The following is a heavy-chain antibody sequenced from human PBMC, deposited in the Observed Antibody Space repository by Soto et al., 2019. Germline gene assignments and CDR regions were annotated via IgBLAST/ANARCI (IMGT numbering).Heavy chain of an antibody. Sequence: VELVQSGAEVKKPGASVRVSCTASGYTFSSFGLSWVRQAPGQGPEWMGWISPETGKTEYSHKFQGRVTMTTETSTRTLFLDLGSLTPDATAGYYCTRDLFFISTSTVTTDAFWGQGTLVTVSS. V-gene: IGHV1-18*04. CDR1: GYTFSSFG. CDR2: ISPETGKT. J-gene: IGHJ4*02. D-gene: IGHD4-17*01. CDR3: TRDLFFISTSTVTTDAF.